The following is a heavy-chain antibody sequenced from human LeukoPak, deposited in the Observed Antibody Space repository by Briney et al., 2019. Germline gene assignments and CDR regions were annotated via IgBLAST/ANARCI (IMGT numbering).Heavy chain of an antibody. J-gene: IGHJ4*02. CDR1: GGSFSGYY. Sequence: SETLSLTCAVYGGSFSGYYWSWIRQPPGKGLEWIGEINHSGSTNYNPSLKSRVTISVDTSKNQFSLKLSSVTAADTAVYYCARAAGTAMVKFDYWGQGTLVTVSS. V-gene: IGHV4-34*01. D-gene: IGHD5-18*01. CDR3: ARAAGTAMVKFDY. CDR2: INHSGST.